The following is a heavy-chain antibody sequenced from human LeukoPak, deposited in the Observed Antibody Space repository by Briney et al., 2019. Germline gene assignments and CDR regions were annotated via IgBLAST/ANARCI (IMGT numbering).Heavy chain of an antibody. V-gene: IGHV1-2*02. D-gene: IGHD3/OR15-3a*01. CDR2: INPNSGGT. Sequence: ASVKVSCKTSGYGFTGYYIQWVRQAPGQGLEWMGWINPNSGGTNYAQKLGRVTMTRDTSISTAYMELIRLTSDDTAVYYCAKGTESYYYFYYMDVWGKGTTVTASS. CDR1: GYGFTGYY. J-gene: IGHJ6*03. CDR3: AKGTESYYYFYYMDV.